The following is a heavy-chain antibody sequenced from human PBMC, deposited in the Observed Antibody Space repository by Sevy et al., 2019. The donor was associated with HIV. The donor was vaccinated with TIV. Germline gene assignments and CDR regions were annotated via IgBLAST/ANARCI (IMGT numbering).Heavy chain of an antibody. J-gene: IGHJ4*02. D-gene: IGHD4-17*01. CDR3: ARTVYGDYSPTFDY. Sequence: SGPTLVKPTQTLTLTCTFSGFSLTTSGMCVSWIRQPPEKALEWLALIDWNDEKYYSTSLKTRLTISKDTSKNQVVLTMTNMGPVDTGTYYCARTVYGDYSPTFDYWGPGILVTVSS. V-gene: IGHV2-70*01. CDR2: IDWNDEK. CDR1: GFSLTTSGMC.